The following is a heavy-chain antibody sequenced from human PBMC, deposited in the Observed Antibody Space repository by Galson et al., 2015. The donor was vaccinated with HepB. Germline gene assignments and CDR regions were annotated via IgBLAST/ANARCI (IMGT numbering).Heavy chain of an antibody. CDR3: ARGEAAAGTSLGRLDY. J-gene: IGHJ4*02. CDR1: GGSISSGSYY. Sequence: TLSLTCTVSGGSISSGSYYWSWIRQPAGKGLEWIGRIYTSGSTNYNPSLKSRVTISVDTSKNQFSLKLSSVTAADTAVYYCARGEAAAGTSLGRLDYWGRGTLVTVSS. CDR2: IYTSGST. D-gene: IGHD6-13*01. V-gene: IGHV4-61*02.